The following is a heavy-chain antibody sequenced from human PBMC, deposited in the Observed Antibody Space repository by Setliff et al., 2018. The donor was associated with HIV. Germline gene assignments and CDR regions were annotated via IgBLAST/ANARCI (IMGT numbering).Heavy chain of an antibody. CDR2: INPDNGDT. V-gene: IGHV1-18*01. D-gene: IGHD3-10*01. CDR3: AGDRALRFSKSPSFNYFDV. J-gene: IGHJ4*02. CDR1: GYTFTSYG. Sequence: ASVKVSCKASGYTFTSYGITWVRQAPGQGLEWMGWINPDNGDTKYAQKLQGRVTMTTDTSTSTAYMDLRSLRSDDTAVYYCAGDRALRFSKSPSFNYFDVWGQGALVTVSS.